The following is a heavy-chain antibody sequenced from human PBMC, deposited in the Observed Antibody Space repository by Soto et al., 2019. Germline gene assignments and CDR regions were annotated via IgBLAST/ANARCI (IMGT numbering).Heavy chain of an antibody. Sequence: SETLSLTCTVSGGSISSSSYYWGWIRQPPGKGQEWIGSIYYSGSTYYNPSLKSRVTISVDTSKNQFCLKLSSVTAADTAVYFCSRQHITVCSAVYFDFWSGYNYYYYGMDVWGQGTTVTVSS. CDR2: IYYSGST. V-gene: IGHV4-39*01. CDR3: SRQHITVCSAVYFDFWSGYNYYYYGMDV. D-gene: IGHD3-3*01. CDR1: GGSISSSSYY. J-gene: IGHJ6*02.